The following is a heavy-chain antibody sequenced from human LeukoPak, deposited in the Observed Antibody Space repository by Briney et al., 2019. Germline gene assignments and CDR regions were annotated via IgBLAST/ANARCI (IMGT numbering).Heavy chain of an antibody. CDR3: ARGLVDYYDSSGYLDY. Sequence: KPSETLSLTCAVYGGSFSGYYWSWIRQPPGKGLEWIGEINHSGSTNYNPSLKSRVTISVDTSKNQFSLKLSSVTAADTDVYYWARGLVDYYDSSGYLDYWGQGTLVTVSS. CDR1: GGSFSGYY. D-gene: IGHD3-22*01. CDR2: INHSGST. V-gene: IGHV4-34*01. J-gene: IGHJ4*02.